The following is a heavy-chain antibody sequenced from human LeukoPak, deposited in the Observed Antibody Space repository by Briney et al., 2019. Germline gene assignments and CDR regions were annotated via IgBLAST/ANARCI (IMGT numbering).Heavy chain of an antibody. CDR2: INHSGST. J-gene: IGHJ6*04. V-gene: IGHV4-34*01. CDR1: GGSFSGYY. D-gene: IGHD6-13*01. Sequence: SETLSLTCAVYGGSFSGYYWSWIRQPPGKGLEWIEEINHSGSTNYNPSLKSRVTISVDTSKNQFSLKLSSVTAADTAVYYCATRLGSSWFKYGMDVWGKGTTVTVSS. CDR3: ATRLGSSWFKYGMDV.